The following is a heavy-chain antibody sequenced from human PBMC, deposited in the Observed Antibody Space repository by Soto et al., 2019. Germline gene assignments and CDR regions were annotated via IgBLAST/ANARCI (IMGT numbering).Heavy chain of an antibody. J-gene: IGHJ6*03. Sequence: LLESGGGLVQPGGSLRLSCAASGLTFPSYAMNWVRQAPGNGLEWVSAIGGSGANTYYADSVKGRFTISRDNSKNTVYLQMNSLRAEDTAVYYCAKGSSSTQYLNYYFYHMDVWGKGTTVSVSS. CDR2: IGGSGANT. CDR1: GLTFPSYA. D-gene: IGHD2-2*01. CDR3: AKGSSSTQYLNYYFYHMDV. V-gene: IGHV3-23*01.